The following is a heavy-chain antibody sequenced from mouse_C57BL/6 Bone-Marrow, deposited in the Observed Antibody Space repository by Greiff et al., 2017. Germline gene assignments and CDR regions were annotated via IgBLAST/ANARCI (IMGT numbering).Heavy chain of an antibody. D-gene: IGHD2-5*01. CDR1: GYTFTSSW. V-gene: IGHV1-55*01. CDR3: ARPTYYINLYAMDY. J-gene: IGHJ4*01. CDR2: IYPDSGST. Sequence: QVQLQQPGAELVKPGASVKLSCKASGYTFTSSWITWVKQRPGQGLEWIGDIYPDSGSTNYNEKFKSKATLTVDTSSSTAYLQLSSLTSEDSAVYYCARPTYYINLYAMDYWGQGTSVTGSS.